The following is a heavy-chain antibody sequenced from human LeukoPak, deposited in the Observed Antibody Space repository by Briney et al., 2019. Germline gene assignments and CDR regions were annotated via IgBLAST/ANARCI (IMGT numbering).Heavy chain of an antibody. CDR2: INPSGGST. CDR3: ARGGINYDILTGYLYSYGMDV. Sequence: PWASVKLSCTASGYTFTSYYMHWVRQAPGQGLEWVGIINPSGGSTSYARKFQGRVTITRDTSTSTVYMELSSLRSEDTAVYYCARGGINYDILTGYLYSYGMDVWGQGTTVTVSS. CDR1: GYTFTSYY. J-gene: IGHJ6*02. V-gene: IGHV1-46*01. D-gene: IGHD3-9*01.